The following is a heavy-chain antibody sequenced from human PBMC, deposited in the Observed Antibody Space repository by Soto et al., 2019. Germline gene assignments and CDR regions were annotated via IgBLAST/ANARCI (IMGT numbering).Heavy chain of an antibody. D-gene: IGHD6-19*01. Sequence: PVGSLRLSCAAAEFTFSSYSMSWVRQAPGKGLEWVSAISGSGGSTYYADSVKGQFTISRDNSKNTLYLQMNSLRAEDTAVYYCAKEGEHSSGWANFDYWGQGTLVTVSS. CDR3: AKEGEHSSGWANFDY. V-gene: IGHV3-23*01. J-gene: IGHJ4*02. CDR2: ISGSGGST. CDR1: EFTFSSYS.